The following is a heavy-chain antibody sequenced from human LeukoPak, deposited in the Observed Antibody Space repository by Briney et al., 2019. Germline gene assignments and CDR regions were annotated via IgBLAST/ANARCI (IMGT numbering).Heavy chain of an antibody. D-gene: IGHD2-15*01. V-gene: IGHV4-4*07. CDR2: IYTSGST. Sequence: SETLSLTYTVSGGSISSYYWSWIRQPAGKGLEWIGRIYTSGSTNYNPSLKSRVTMSVDTSKNQFSLKLSSVTAADTAVYYCARGTYCSGGSCYPYYFDYWGQGTLVTVSS. CDR3: ARGTYCSGGSCYPYYFDY. CDR1: GGSISSYY. J-gene: IGHJ4*02.